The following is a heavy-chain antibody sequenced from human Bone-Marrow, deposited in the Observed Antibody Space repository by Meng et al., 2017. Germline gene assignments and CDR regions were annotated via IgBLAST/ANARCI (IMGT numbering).Heavy chain of an antibody. J-gene: IGHJ5*02. V-gene: IGHV3-53*01. Sequence: GGSLRLSCAASGFTVSSNYMSWVRQAPGKGLEWVSVIYSGGSTYYADSVKGRFTISRDNSKNTLHLQMNSLRAEDTAVYYCARERRDGYSFDPWGQGTLVTVSS. CDR3: ARERRDGYSFDP. CDR2: IYSGGST. D-gene: IGHD5-24*01. CDR1: GFTVSSNY.